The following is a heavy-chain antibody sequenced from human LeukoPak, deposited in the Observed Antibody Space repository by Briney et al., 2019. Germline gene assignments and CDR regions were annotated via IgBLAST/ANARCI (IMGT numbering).Heavy chain of an antibody. CDR2: ISDDGSNK. J-gene: IGHJ4*02. D-gene: IGHD6-13*01. Sequence: GGSLRLSCAASGFTFRNYGMHCVRQAPGKGLEWVAVISDDGSNKNYADSVRGRFTISRDNSNNTLYLQMNSLRAEDTAVYYCAKDRETTASGTFDYWGQGTLVTFSS. CDR3: AKDRETTASGTFDY. CDR1: GFTFRNYG. V-gene: IGHV3-30*18.